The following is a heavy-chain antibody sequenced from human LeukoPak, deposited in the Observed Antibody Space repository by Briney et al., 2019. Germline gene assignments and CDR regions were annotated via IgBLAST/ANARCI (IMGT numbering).Heavy chain of an antibody. Sequence: SQTLSLTCTVSGASINSGHYYWSWIRQPAGMGLEWIGRFYSIGGTNYNPSLKSRVTISVDTSKNQFSLELNSVTAADTAIYYCARDWLTGRGVDYWGQGTVVTVSS. CDR1: GASINSGHYY. J-gene: IGHJ4*02. V-gene: IGHV4-61*02. CDR2: FYSIGGT. D-gene: IGHD1-1*01. CDR3: ARDWLTGRGVDY.